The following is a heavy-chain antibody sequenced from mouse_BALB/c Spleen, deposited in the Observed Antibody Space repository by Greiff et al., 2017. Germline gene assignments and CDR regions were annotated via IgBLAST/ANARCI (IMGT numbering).Heavy chain of an antibody. CDR3: ARGHYYGSSPSPWFAY. D-gene: IGHD1-1*01. V-gene: IGHV1-9*01. CDR1: GYTFSSYW. Sequence: VQLQQSGAELMKPGASVKISCKATGYTFSSYWIEWVKQRPGHGLEWIGEILPGSGSTNYNEKFKGKATFTADTSSNTAYMQLSSLTSEDSAVYYCARGHYYGSSPSPWFAYWGQGTLVTVSA. J-gene: IGHJ3*01. CDR2: ILPGSGST.